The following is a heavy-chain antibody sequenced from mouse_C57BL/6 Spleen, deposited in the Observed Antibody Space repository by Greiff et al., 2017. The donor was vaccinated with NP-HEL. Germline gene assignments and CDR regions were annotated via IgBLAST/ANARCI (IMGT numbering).Heavy chain of an antibody. Sequence: EVQRVESGGGLVQPGGSLSLSCAASGFTFTDYYMSWVRQPPGKALEWLGFIRNEANGYTTEYSASVQGRFTIYRDNSQSILYHQTNALRAEDSATYYCARYPYYHGSSHFDYWGQGTTLTVSS. J-gene: IGHJ2*01. CDR2: IRNEANGYTT. D-gene: IGHD1-1*01. CDR3: ARYPYYHGSSHFDY. CDR1: GFTFTDYY. V-gene: IGHV7-3*01.